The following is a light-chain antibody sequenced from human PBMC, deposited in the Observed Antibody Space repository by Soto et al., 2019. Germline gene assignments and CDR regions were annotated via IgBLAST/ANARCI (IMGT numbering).Light chain of an antibody. Sequence: QSVLTQPASVSGSPGQSITISCTLRVRDVGGYNFVSWYQQHPGKAPKLMIFEVSNRPSGVSIRFSGSKSDNTASLTISGLQAEDEADYYCSSYTSSSTYVFGTGTKVTVL. CDR3: SSYTSSSTYV. CDR2: EVS. CDR1: VRDVGGYNF. V-gene: IGLV2-14*01. J-gene: IGLJ1*01.